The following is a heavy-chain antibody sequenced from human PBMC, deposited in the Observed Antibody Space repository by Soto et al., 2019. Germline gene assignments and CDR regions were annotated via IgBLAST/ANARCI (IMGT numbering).Heavy chain of an antibody. CDR1: GGSSSSGGSS. J-gene: IGHJ3*02. D-gene: IGHD3-10*01. V-gene: IGHV4-30-2*01. CDR3: ARANGSGWGAFDS. Sequence: QLQLQESGSGLVKPSQTLSLTCAVSGGSSSSGGSSWGWIRQPQEKGLAWIGYIYHRGSTYYNPSLNSRVTTQVDRAKNQFSMKMSSVTAANTAVYYCARANGSGWGAFDSWGQGTMVTVSS. CDR2: IYHRGST.